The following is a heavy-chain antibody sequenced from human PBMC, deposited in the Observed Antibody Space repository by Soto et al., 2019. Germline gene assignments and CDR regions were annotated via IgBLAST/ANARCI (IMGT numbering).Heavy chain of an antibody. J-gene: IGHJ6*02. D-gene: IGHD2-2*01. CDR2: IYHSGST. Sequence: SETLSLTCTVSGYSISSGYYWGWIRQPPGKGLEWIGSIYHSGSTYYNPSLKSRVTISVDTSKNQFSLKLSSVTAADTAVYYCARAGYCSSTSCYYYYGMDVWGQGTTVTVSS. CDR1: GYSISSGYY. V-gene: IGHV4-38-2*02. CDR3: ARAGYCSSTSCYYYYGMDV.